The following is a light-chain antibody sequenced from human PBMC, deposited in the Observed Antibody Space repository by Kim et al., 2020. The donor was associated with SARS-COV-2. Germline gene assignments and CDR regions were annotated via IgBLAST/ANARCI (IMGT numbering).Light chain of an antibody. CDR1: RRDVWRYYL. Sequence: QSFTISCTGTRRDVWRYYLVSWYQQHSSKVPKLMIYEGSERPSGVSNRFSGSKSGNTASLTISGLQAEDKSDYYFCSYAGSSTFYVFGTGTKFTVL. CDR3: CSYAGSSTFYV. V-gene: IGLV2-23*03. J-gene: IGLJ1*01. CDR2: EGS.